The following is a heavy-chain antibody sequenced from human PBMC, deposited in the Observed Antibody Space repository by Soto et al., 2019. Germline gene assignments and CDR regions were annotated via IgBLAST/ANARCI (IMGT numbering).Heavy chain of an antibody. Sequence: EVQLVESGGGLVKPGGSLRLSCAASGFTFSSYSMNWVRQAPGKGLEWVSPISSRSSYIYYADSVKGRFTISRDNAKNSLYLQMNSLRAEDTAVYYCARGSSYYGSGSYYREDFDYWGQGTLVTVSS. CDR1: GFTFSSYS. D-gene: IGHD3-10*01. V-gene: IGHV3-21*01. CDR3: ARGSSYYGSGSYYREDFDY. CDR2: ISSRSSYI. J-gene: IGHJ4*02.